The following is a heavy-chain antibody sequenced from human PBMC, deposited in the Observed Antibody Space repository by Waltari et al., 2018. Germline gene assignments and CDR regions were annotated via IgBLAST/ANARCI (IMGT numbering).Heavy chain of an antibody. CDR3: AISDYYGSGSYN. V-gene: IGHV3-48*04. J-gene: IGHJ4*02. CDR2: ISSSSSTI. Sequence: EVQLVESGGGLVQPGGSLRLSCAAAGFTFSSSSMNWGRQAPGNGLEWVSYISSSSSTIYYADSVKGRFTISRDNAKNSLYLQMNSLRAEDTAVYYCAISDYYGSGSYNWGQGTLVTVSS. CDR1: GFTFSSSS. D-gene: IGHD3-10*01.